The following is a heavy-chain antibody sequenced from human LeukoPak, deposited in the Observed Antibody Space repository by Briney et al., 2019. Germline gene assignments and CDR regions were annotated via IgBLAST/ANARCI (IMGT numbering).Heavy chain of an antibody. D-gene: IGHD6-13*01. CDR3: ARRGAATGDYYFDY. Sequence: GESLKISCKGSGYSFTSYWINWVRQMPGKGREWMGIIYPGDSDTKYSPSVQGQVTISADKSISTAYLQWSSLRASDTALYYCARRGAATGDYYFDYWGQGTLVTVSS. CDR2: IYPGDSDT. J-gene: IGHJ4*02. V-gene: IGHV5-51*01. CDR1: GYSFTSYW.